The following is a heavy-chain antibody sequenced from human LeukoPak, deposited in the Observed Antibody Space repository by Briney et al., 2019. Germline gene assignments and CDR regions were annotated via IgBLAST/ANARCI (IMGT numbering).Heavy chain of an antibody. CDR3: ARVYSGSYGGLIDY. J-gene: IGHJ4*01. Sequence: ASVKVSCKASGYTFSGYYMHWVRQAPGQGLEWMGWINPNSGGTNYAQKFQGRVTMTRDTSISTAYMELSRLRSDDTAVYYCARVYSGSYGGLIDYRGQGTLVTVSS. CDR1: GYTFSGYY. CDR2: INPNSGGT. D-gene: IGHD1-26*01. V-gene: IGHV1-2*02.